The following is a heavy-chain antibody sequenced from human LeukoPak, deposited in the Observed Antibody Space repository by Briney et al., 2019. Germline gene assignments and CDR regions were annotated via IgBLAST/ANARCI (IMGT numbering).Heavy chain of an antibody. V-gene: IGHV4-4*07. Sequence: KPSETLSLTCTVSGGSISSYYWSWIRQPAGKGLEWIGRIYTSGSTYYNPSLKSRVTISVDTSKNQFSLKLSSVTAADTAVYYCARDNTHCGGDCYPEYYFDYWGQGTLVTVSS. J-gene: IGHJ4*02. CDR2: IYTSGST. CDR3: ARDNTHCGGDCYPEYYFDY. D-gene: IGHD2-21*02. CDR1: GGSISSYY.